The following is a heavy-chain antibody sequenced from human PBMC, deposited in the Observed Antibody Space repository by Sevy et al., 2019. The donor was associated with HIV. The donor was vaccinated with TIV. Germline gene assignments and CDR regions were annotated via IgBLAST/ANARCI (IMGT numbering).Heavy chain of an antibody. V-gene: IGHV3-33*01. D-gene: IGHD6-13*01. CDR3: ARDFAAAGTYYFDY. CDR1: GFSFSSYG. J-gene: IGHJ4*02. Sequence: GGSLRLSCAASGFSFSSYGMHWVRQAPGKGLEWLAVIWFDGSNEYYADSVKGRFTISRDIAKNTLYLQMNSLRAEDTAVYYCARDFAAAGTYYFDYWGQGTLVTVSS. CDR2: IWFDGSNE.